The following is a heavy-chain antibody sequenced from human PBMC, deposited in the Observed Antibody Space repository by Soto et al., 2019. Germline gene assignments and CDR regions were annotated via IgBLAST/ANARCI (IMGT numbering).Heavy chain of an antibody. Sequence: QVQLQQWGAGLLKPSETLSLTCAVYGGSFSAYYWSWIRQPPGKGLEWIGEVNDGGRPNYSVSLNSCLTISLDTSKNQFSLKLSSVTAADTAVYYCARLGYYHSGGPPWGQGTLVTVSS. J-gene: IGHJ4*02. CDR2: VNDGGRP. CDR1: GGSFSAYY. D-gene: IGHD3-22*01. CDR3: ARLGYYHSGGPP. V-gene: IGHV4-34*01.